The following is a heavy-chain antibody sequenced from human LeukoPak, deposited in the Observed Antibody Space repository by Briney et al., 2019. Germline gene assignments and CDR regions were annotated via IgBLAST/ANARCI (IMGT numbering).Heavy chain of an antibody. J-gene: IGHJ5*02. CDR1: GYTFTSYA. D-gene: IGHD3-16*01. V-gene: IGHV7-4-1*02. CDR3: ARDEFWYGGVHNWFDP. Sequence: ASVKVSCKASGYTFTSYAMNWVRQAPGQGLEWMGWINTNTGNPTYAQGFTGRSVFSLDTSVSTAYLQISSLKAEDTAVYYCARDEFWYGGVHNWFDPWGQGTLVTVSS. CDR2: INTNTGNP.